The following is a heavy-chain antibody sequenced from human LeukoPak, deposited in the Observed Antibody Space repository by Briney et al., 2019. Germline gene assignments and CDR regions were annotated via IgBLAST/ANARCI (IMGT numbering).Heavy chain of an antibody. D-gene: IGHD3-22*01. Sequence: GGSLRLSCAASGFTFSSYSMNWVRQAPGKGLEWVSGTSWNSGSIGYADSVKGRFTISRDNAKNSLYLQMNSLRAEDTALYYCAKDAYYDSKGYFQHWGQGTLVTVSS. CDR1: GFTFSSYS. CDR2: TSWNSGSI. CDR3: AKDAYYDSKGYFQH. V-gene: IGHV3-9*01. J-gene: IGHJ1*01.